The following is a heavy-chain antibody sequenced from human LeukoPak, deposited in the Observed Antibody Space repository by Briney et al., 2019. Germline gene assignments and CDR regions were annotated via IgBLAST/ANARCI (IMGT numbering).Heavy chain of an antibody. V-gene: IGHV4-39*01. CDR1: GGSISSSSYY. CDR2: IYDSGST. Sequence: SETLSLTCSVSGGSISSSSYYWGWIRQPPGKGLVWSGSIYDSGSTYYNLSLKTRVTISVDTSKNQFSLKLSSVTAADTAVYYCARHGTVVAALDYWGQGTLVTVSS. D-gene: IGHD2-15*01. CDR3: ARHGTVVAALDY. J-gene: IGHJ4*02.